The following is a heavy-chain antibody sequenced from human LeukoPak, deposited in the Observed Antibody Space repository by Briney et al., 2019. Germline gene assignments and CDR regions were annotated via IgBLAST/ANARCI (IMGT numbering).Heavy chain of an antibody. Sequence: ASVKVSCKASGYTFTGYYMHWARQAPGQGLEWMGWISGYNGNTVYAQMFRDRVTMTTDTSTNTAYMDLRSLRSDDTAVYYCARSGHCSGTGCYAEGVDFWGQGTLVTVS. V-gene: IGHV1-18*04. CDR3: ARSGHCSGTGCYAEGVDF. J-gene: IGHJ4*02. D-gene: IGHD2-2*01. CDR2: ISGYNGNT. CDR1: GYTFTGYY.